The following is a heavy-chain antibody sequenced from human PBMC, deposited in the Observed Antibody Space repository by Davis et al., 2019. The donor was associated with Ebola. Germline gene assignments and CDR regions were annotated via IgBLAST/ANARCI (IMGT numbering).Heavy chain of an antibody. CDR2: ISYDGSNK. CDR1: GFTFSSYG. CDR3: AKDDNPNVVVILQWVDV. Sequence: GESLKISCAASGFTFSSYGMHWVRQAPGKGLEWVAVISYDGSNKYYADSVKGRFTISRDNSKNTLYLQMNSLRAEDTAVYYCAKDDNPNVVVILQWVDVWGKGTTVTVSS. D-gene: IGHD2-21*01. J-gene: IGHJ6*04. V-gene: IGHV3-30*18.